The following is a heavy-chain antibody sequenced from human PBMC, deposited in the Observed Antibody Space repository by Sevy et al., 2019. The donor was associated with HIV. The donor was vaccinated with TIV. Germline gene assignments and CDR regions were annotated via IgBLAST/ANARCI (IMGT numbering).Heavy chain of an antibody. CDR3: ARDQRYCSSTSCYGRSVYYYYGMDV. D-gene: IGHD2-2*01. V-gene: IGHV4-61*01. J-gene: IGHJ6*02. CDR2: IYYSGST. CDR1: GGSVSSGSYY. Sequence: SETLSLTCTVSGGSVSSGSYYWSWIRQPPGKGLEWIGYIYYSGSTNYNPSLKSRVTISVDTSKNQFSLKLSSVTAADTAVYYCARDQRYCSSTSCYGRSVYYYYGMDVWGQGTTVTVSS.